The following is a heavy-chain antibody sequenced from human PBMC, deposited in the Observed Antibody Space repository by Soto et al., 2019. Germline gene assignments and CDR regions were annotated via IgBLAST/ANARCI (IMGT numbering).Heavy chain of an antibody. D-gene: IGHD3-10*01. V-gene: IGHV4-59*01. CDR2: IYYSGCT. Sequence: QVQLQESGPGLVKPSETLSLTCTVSGGSISSNYWNWIRQPPGKGLEWIGYIYYSGCTNYNPSLSRRVTLSLDPSTTQFSPLLKSVTAADTAAYFCARARKGSEAGFDYGMDVWGQGATVTVCS. CDR1: GGSISSNY. J-gene: IGHJ6*02. CDR3: ARARKGSEAGFDYGMDV.